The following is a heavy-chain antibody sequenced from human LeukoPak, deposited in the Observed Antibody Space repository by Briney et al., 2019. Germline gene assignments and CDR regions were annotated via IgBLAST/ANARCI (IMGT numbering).Heavy chain of an antibody. CDR1: GGSISSYY. Sequence: PSETLSLTCTVSGGSISSYYWSWIRQPPGKGLEWIGYIYYSGSTNYNPSLKSRVTISVDTSKNQFSLKLSSVTAADTAVYYCARDRQGDFWSGYYTRYGMDVWGQGTTVTVSS. D-gene: IGHD3-3*01. CDR3: ARDRQGDFWSGYYTRYGMDV. J-gene: IGHJ6*02. V-gene: IGHV4-59*12. CDR2: IYYSGST.